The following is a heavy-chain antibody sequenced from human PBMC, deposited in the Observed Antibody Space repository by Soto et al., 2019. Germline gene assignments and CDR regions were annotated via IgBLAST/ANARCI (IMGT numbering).Heavy chain of an antibody. CDR3: ASPSGYGYFDY. CDR2: ISSSSSTI. J-gene: IGHJ4*02. Sequence: GGSLRLSCAASGFTFSSYSMNWVRQAPGKGLEWVSYISSSSSTIYYADSVKGRFTISRDNAKNSLYLQMNSLRAEDTAVYYCASPSGYGYFDYWGQGTLVTVSS. D-gene: IGHD3-22*01. V-gene: IGHV3-48*04. CDR1: GFTFSSYS.